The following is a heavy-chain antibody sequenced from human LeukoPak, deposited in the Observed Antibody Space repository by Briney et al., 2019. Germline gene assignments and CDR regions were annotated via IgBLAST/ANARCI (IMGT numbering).Heavy chain of an antibody. CDR2: ISGSGGST. CDR3: AKAGKMVRGVIGWFDP. J-gene: IGHJ5*02. Sequence: GGSLRLSCAASGFTFSSYAMSWVRQAPGEGLEWGSAISGSGGSTYYADSVKGRFTISRDNSKNTLYLQMNSLRAEDTAVYYCAKAGKMVRGVIGWFDPWGQGTLVTVSS. V-gene: IGHV3-23*01. D-gene: IGHD3-10*01. CDR1: GFTFSSYA.